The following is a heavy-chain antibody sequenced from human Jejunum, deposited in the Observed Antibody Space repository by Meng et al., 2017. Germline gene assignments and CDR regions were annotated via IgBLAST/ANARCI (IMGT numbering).Heavy chain of an antibody. D-gene: IGHD6-19*01. J-gene: IGHJ2*01. CDR3: ARNGPESSGWYGGWCFDL. Sequence: SETLSLTCTVSGGSISSYYWSWLRQPPGKGLEWIGYINYRGSTNFNPSRKSRVTVSEDTSKNQFSLKLSSVTAADTAVYYCARNGPESSGWYGGWCFDLWGRGTLVTSPQ. CDR1: GGSISSYY. V-gene: IGHV4-59*01. CDR2: INYRGST.